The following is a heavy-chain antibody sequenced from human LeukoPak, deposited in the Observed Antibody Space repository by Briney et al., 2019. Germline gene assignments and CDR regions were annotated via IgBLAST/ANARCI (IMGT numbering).Heavy chain of an antibody. D-gene: IGHD3-9*01. CDR3: ARQARYFHRQGFQYGMDV. CDR2: VNYTGST. V-gene: IGHV4-39*01. Sequence: PSETLSLTCSVSGASITSSTYYWVLIRQPSGKGLAWIGNVNYTGSTHYNPSLKSRLTISVDTSKTQFSLNLRSATAADTAVYYCARQARYFHRQGFQYGMDVWGQGTTVTVSS. CDR1: GASITSSTYY. J-gene: IGHJ6*02.